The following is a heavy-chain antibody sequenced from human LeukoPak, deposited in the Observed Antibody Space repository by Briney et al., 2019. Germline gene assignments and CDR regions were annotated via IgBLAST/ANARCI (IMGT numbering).Heavy chain of an antibody. CDR1: GFTLSSYT. CDR2: MSTVGSI. Sequence: PGGSLRLSCAASGFTLSSYTMNWVRQAPGEGLGWVSYMSTVGSISYTDSVMGRFTISRDSAKNSLYLQMNSLRDGDTAVYYCARMIDYNYGYAFDYWGQGTLVTVSS. V-gene: IGHV3-48*02. CDR3: ARMIDYNYGYAFDY. J-gene: IGHJ4*02. D-gene: IGHD5-18*01.